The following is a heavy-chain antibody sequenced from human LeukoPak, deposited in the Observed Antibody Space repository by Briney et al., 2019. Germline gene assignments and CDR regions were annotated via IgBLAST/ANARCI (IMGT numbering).Heavy chain of an antibody. Sequence: GGSLRLSCAASGFTFSSYGTHWVRQAPGKGLEWVAVISYDGSNKYYADSVKGRFTISRDNSKNTLYLQMNSLRAEDTAVYYCAKGLGRGSYHYYAFDIWGQGTMVTVSS. CDR2: ISYDGSNK. CDR1: GFTFSSYG. V-gene: IGHV3-30*18. J-gene: IGHJ3*02. CDR3: AKGLGRGSYHYYAFDI. D-gene: IGHD1-26*01.